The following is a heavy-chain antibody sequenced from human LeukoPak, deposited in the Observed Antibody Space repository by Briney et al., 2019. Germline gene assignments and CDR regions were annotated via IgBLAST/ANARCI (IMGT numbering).Heavy chain of an antibody. J-gene: IGHJ3*02. D-gene: IGHD5/OR15-5a*01. CDR3: ARGVYAFDI. V-gene: IGHV3-7*01. CDR2: IKEDESEK. CDR1: GFTFSSYW. Sequence: PGGSLRLSCAASGFTFSSYWMSWVRQAPGKGLEWVANIKEDESEKYYVDAVKGRFTISRDNAKNSVFLQMNSLRVEDTAVYYCARGVYAFDIWGQGTMVTVSS.